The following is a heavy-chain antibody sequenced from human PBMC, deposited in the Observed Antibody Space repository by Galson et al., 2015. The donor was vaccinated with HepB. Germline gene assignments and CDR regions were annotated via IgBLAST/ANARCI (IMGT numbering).Heavy chain of an antibody. Sequence: SVKVSCKASGGTFSSYTISWVRQAPGQGLEWMGRIIPILGIANYAQKFQGRVTITADKSTSTAYMELSSLRSEDAAVYYCANSRYDFWSGYLHETYYFDYWGQGTLVTVSS. CDR2: IIPILGIA. D-gene: IGHD3-3*01. J-gene: IGHJ4*02. CDR1: GGTFSSYT. V-gene: IGHV1-69*02. CDR3: ANSRYDFWSGYLHETYYFDY.